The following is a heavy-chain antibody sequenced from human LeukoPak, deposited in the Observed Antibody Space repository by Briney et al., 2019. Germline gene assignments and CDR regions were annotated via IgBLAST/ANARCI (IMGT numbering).Heavy chain of an antibody. J-gene: IGHJ4*02. CDR1: GFTFSSYA. D-gene: IGHD4-17*01. CDR3: ARDRDGDYVRGMDY. V-gene: IGHV3-23*01. Sequence: GGSLRLSCAASGFTFSSYAMSWVRQAPGKGLEWVAAISGSGGSTYYADSVKGRFTISRDNSKNTLYLQMNSLRAEDTAVYYCARDRDGDYVRGMDYWGQGTLVTVSS. CDR2: ISGSGGST.